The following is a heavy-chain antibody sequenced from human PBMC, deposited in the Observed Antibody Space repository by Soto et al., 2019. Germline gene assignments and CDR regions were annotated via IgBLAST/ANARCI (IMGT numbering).Heavy chain of an antibody. CDR2: IIPIFGTA. CDR3: ARDPGGYYYDSSGYYLSHY. D-gene: IGHD3-22*01. Sequence: GASVKVSWEASGGTFSSYAISWVRQAPGQGLEWMGGIIPIFGTANYAQKFQGRVTITADKSTSTAYMELSSLRSEDTAVYYCARDPGGYYYDSSGYYLSHYWGQGTLVTVSS. V-gene: IGHV1-69*06. J-gene: IGHJ4*02. CDR1: GGTFSSYA.